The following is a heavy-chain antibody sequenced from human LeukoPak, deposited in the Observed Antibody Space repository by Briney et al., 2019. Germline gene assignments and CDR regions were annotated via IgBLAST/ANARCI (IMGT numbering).Heavy chain of an antibody. CDR3: ARGGTDYDILTGYYGYGY. V-gene: IGHV4-30-2*01. D-gene: IGHD3-9*01. CDR2: IYHSGST. Sequence: PSQTLSLTCAVSGGSISSGGYSWSWIRQPPGKGLEWIGYIYHSGSTYYNPSLKSRVTISVDASKNQFSLKLSSVTAADTAVYYCARGGTDYDILTGYYGYGYWGQGTLVTVSS. J-gene: IGHJ4*02. CDR1: GGSISSGGYS.